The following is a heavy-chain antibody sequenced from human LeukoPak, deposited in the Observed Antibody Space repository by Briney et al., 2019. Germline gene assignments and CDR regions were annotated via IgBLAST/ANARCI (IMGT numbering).Heavy chain of an antibody. CDR2: MNPNSGNT. Sequence: ASVKVSCKASGYTFTTYDINWVRQATGQGLEWMGWMNPNSGNTGYAQRFQGRVTMTKDTSISTAYMELNSLTSEDTAVYYCAKNVRDTGTFDYWGQGTLVTVSS. J-gene: IGHJ4*02. V-gene: IGHV1-8*01. D-gene: IGHD5-18*01. CDR3: AKNVRDTGTFDY. CDR1: GYTFTTYD.